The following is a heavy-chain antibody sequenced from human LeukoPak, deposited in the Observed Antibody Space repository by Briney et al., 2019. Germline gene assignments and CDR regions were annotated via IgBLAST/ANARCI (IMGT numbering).Heavy chain of an antibody. V-gene: IGHV4-30-2*01. CDR1: GGSISSGGYS. CDR2: IYHSGST. Sequence: SETLSLTCAVSGGSISSGGYSWSWIRQPPGKGLEWIGYIYHSGSTYYNPSLKSRVTISVDRSKNQFSLKLSSVTAADTAVYYCARGGDYDIDYWGQGTLVTVSS. D-gene: IGHD4-17*01. CDR3: ARGGDYDIDY. J-gene: IGHJ4*02.